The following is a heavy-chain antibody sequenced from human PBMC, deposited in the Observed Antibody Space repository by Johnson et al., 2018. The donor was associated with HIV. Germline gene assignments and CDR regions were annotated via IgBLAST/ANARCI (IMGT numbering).Heavy chain of an antibody. D-gene: IGHD1-26*01. CDR1: GFIFSDYY. V-gene: IGHV3-11*04. CDR2: ISSSGSTI. CDR3: ASDRRVGAMALDAFDI. J-gene: IGHJ3*02. Sequence: QVQLVESGGGLVKPGGSLRLSCAASGFIFSDYYMSWIRQAPGKGLEWVSYISSSGSTIYYADSVKGRFTISRHNSKNTLYLQMSSLRTEDTAVYYCASDRRVGAMALDAFDIWGQGTMVTVSS.